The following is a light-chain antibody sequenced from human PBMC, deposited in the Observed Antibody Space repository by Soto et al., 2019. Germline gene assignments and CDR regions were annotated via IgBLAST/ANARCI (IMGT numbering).Light chain of an antibody. J-gene: IGKJ3*01. CDR2: GAS. CDR3: QQYGSSLFT. CDR1: QSVSSSY. V-gene: IGKV3-20*01. Sequence: EIVLTQSPGTLSLSPGERATLSCRASQSVSSSYLAWYQQKPGQAPRLLINGASSRATGIPDRFSGSGSVTNFTLTISSLEPEDFAVYYCQQYGSSLFTFGPGTKVDIK.